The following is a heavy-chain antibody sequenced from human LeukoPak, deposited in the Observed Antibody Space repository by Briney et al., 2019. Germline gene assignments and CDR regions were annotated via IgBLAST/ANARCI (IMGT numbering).Heavy chain of an antibody. J-gene: IGHJ4*02. CDR2: IYSGGST. CDR3: AKVTSSGYHPPDY. Sequence: GSLRLSCAASGFTFSSYAMSWVRQAPGKGLEWVSVIYSGGSTYYADSVKGRFTISRDNSKNTLYLQMNSLRAEDTAVYYCAKVTSSGYHPPDYWGQGTLVTVPS. V-gene: IGHV3-66*01. CDR1: GFTFSSYA. D-gene: IGHD3-22*01.